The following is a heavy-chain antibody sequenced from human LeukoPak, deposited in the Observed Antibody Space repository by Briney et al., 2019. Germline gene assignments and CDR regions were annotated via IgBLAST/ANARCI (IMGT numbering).Heavy chain of an antibody. J-gene: IGHJ5*02. V-gene: IGHV1-18*01. CDR3: ARSRITIFGVGPRFDP. D-gene: IGHD3-3*01. Sequence: ASVKVSCQASGYTFTSYGISWVRQAPGQGLEWMGWISAYNGNTNYAQKLQGRVTMTTDTSTSTAYMELRSLRSDDTAVYYCARSRITIFGVGPRFDPWGQGTMVAVCS. CDR2: ISAYNGNT. CDR1: GYTFTSYG.